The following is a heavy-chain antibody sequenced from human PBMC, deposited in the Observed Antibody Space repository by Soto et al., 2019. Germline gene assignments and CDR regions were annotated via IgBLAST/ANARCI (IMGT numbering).Heavy chain of an antibody. CDR1: GFTFSSYG. J-gene: IGHJ5*02. CDR3: ARVASIAARLGWFDP. V-gene: IGHV3-33*01. D-gene: IGHD6-6*01. Sequence: QVQLVESGGGVVQPGRSLRLSCAASGFTFSSYGMHWVRQAPGKGLEWVAVIWYDGSNKYYADSVKGRFTISRDNSKNTLYLQINSLRAEDTAVYYCARVASIAARLGWFDPWGQGTLVTVSS. CDR2: IWYDGSNK.